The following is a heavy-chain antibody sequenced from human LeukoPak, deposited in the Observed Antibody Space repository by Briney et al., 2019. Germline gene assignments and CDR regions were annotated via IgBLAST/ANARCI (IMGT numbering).Heavy chain of an antibody. CDR2: IIPIFGTA. CDR1: GGTFSSYA. Sequence: SVKVSCKASGGTFSSYAISWVRQAPGQGLEWMGGIIPIFGTANYAQKFQGRVTITADESTSTAYMELSSLRSEDTAVYYCARTPGTNYYYYYYMDVWGKGTTVTVSS. CDR3: ARTPGTNYYYYYYMDV. J-gene: IGHJ6*03. V-gene: IGHV1-69*13. D-gene: IGHD1-14*01.